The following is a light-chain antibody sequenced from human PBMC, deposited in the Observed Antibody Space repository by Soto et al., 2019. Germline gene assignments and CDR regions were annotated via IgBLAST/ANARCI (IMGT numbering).Light chain of an antibody. J-gene: IGKJ2*01. Sequence: EVVLTQSPGTLSLSPGERATLSCRASQSVSSNYLAWYQQKPGQAPRLLISGASSRATGIPDRFSGSGSGTDFTLTINRLEPEDFAVYYCQQYGRSPPYTFGQGTSVEIK. CDR2: GAS. V-gene: IGKV3-20*01. CDR1: QSVSSNY. CDR3: QQYGRSPPYT.